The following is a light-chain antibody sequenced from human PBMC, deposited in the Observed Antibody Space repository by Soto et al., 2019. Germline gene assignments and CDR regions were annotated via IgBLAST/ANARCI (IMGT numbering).Light chain of an antibody. J-gene: IGKJ1*01. CDR1: QGIRNG. CDR2: AAS. V-gene: IGKV1-6*01. CDR3: LQDYSYPCT. Sequence: AIQMTQSPSSLSASLGDRVTITCRASQGIRNGLGWYQQKPGKAPRLLIYAASSLQSGVPSKFSGSGSGTDFTLTISSLQPEDFATYYCLQDYSYPCTFGQGTKVEI.